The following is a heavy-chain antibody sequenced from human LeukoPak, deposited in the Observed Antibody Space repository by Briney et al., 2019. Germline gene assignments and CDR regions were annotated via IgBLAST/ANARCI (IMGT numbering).Heavy chain of an antibody. Sequence: GGSLRLSCAASGFPFSSYWMHWVRQGPGRGLVWVSRIIGDGSGTNYADSVKGRFTISRDNAKNTLYLQMNSLRAEDTAVYYCAGGRSTNFLDVWGQGTTVTVSS. V-gene: IGHV3-74*01. CDR3: AGGRSTNFLDV. CDR1: GFPFSSYW. J-gene: IGHJ6*02. D-gene: IGHD2-2*01. CDR2: IIGDGSGT.